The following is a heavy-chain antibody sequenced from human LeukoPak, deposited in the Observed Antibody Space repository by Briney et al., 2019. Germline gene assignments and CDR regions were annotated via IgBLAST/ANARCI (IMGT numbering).Heavy chain of an antibody. J-gene: IGHJ4*02. D-gene: IGHD5-24*01. Sequence: GGSLRLSCVASGFTISSDAMTWVRQAPGQGLEWVSASYGSDTDYADSVRGRFTISRDDSKNTLYLQMNGLRVGDTAVYYCSKRRRRETGPFESWGQGTLVTVSP. CDR3: SKRRRRETGPFES. CDR2: SYGSDT. CDR1: GFTISSDA. V-gene: IGHV3-23*05.